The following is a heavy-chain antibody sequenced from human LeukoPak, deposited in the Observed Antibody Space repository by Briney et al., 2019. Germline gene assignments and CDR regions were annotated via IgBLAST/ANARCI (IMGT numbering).Heavy chain of an antibody. V-gene: IGHV3-23*01. CDR2: ISGSGGST. J-gene: IGHJ4*02. Sequence: GGSLRLSWAASGFTFSSYAMNWVRQAPAKGLEWVSAISGSGGSTYYADSVKGRFTISRDNSKNTLSLQMNSLRAEDTAVYYCAKDQEKDHYYGSGSGYWGQGTLVTVSS. D-gene: IGHD3-10*01. CDR3: AKDQEKDHYYGSGSGY. CDR1: GFTFSSYA.